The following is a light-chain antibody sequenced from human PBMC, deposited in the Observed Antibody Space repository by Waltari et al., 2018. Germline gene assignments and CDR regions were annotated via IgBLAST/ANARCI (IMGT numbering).Light chain of an antibody. CDR3: ASWDDSHYV. V-gene: IGLV1-47*01. CDR1: NSNPGSNY. CDR2: RNN. Sequence: QSVLTQPPSASGTPGQRVSTSCSGSNSNPGSNYLYWYQQLPGMAPKLLIYRNNQRPSGVPDRFSGSKYGTSASLAISGLRSEDEAVYYCASWDDSHYVFGPGTKVTVL. J-gene: IGLJ1*01.